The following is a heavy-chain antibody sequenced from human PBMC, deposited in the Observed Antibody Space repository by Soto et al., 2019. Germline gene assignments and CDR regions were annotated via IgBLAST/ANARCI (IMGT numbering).Heavy chain of an antibody. Sequence: ASVKVSCKASGYTFSSYYMNWVRQAPGQGLEWLGWISPYTGNTYYATKVQGRLTLTTDTSTSTAFMDLGSLTSADTAVYYCAMVDLYVTPTPQDVWGQGATVTVSS. CDR1: GYTFSSYY. CDR2: ISPYTGNT. V-gene: IGHV1-18*04. D-gene: IGHD3-16*01. CDR3: AMVDLYVTPTPQDV. J-gene: IGHJ6*02.